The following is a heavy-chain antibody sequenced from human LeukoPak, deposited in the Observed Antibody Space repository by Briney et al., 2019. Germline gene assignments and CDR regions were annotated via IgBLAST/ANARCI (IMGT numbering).Heavy chain of an antibody. CDR1: GYTLNELS. Sequence: ASVKVSCKVFGYTLNELSMHWVRQAPGKELEWMGGFDPEDDETIYAQKFQGRVTMTEDTSTDTAYMELSSLRSEDTAVYYCATCCTTCYGYFDYWGQGTLVTVSS. J-gene: IGHJ4*02. CDR3: ATCCTTCYGYFDY. D-gene: IGHD2-2*01. V-gene: IGHV1-24*01. CDR2: FDPEDDET.